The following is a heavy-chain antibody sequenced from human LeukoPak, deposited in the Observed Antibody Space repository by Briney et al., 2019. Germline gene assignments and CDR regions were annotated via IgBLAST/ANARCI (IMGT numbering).Heavy chain of an antibody. V-gene: IGHV3-23*01. Sequence: GGSLRLSCAASGFTFSSYAMSWVRQAPGKGLEWVSALSGSGEYTYSADSVKGRFTISRDNSKNMLYPQMNSLRAEDTAVYYCATITYFDYIWGRFVSWGQGTLVTVSS. CDR3: ATITYFDYIWGRFVS. CDR1: GFTFSSYA. J-gene: IGHJ4*02. CDR2: LSGSGEYT. D-gene: IGHD3-16*01.